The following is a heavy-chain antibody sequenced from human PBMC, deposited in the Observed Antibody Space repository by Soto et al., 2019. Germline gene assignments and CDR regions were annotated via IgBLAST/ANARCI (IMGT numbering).Heavy chain of an antibody. D-gene: IGHD2-21*01. CDR1: GFTFSTYA. J-gene: IGHJ6*02. Sequence: EVQLLESGGGLVQPGGSLRLSCAAPGFTFSTYAMSWVRQAPGKGLEWVSAISGSGGSTYYADSVKGRFTISRDGSKTALYLQMSSLRAEDTAVYYCAKGISSYYYYGMDVWGQGTTVTVSS. V-gene: IGHV3-23*01. CDR2: ISGSGGST. CDR3: AKGISSYYYYGMDV.